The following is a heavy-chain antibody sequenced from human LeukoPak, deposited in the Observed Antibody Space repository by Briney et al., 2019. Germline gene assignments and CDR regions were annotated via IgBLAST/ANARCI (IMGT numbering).Heavy chain of an antibody. CDR1: GYTFTGYY. J-gene: IGHJ5*02. Sequence: ASVKVSCKASGYTFTGYYMHWVRQAPGQGLEWMGWINPNSGGTNYAQKFQGRVTMTRDTSISTAYMELSRLRSEDTAVYYCGRAFIVVKAAAINGPINWFDPWGQGTLVTVSS. D-gene: IGHD2-2*02. CDR3: GRAFIVVKAAAINGPINWFDP. CDR2: INPNSGGT. V-gene: IGHV1-2*02.